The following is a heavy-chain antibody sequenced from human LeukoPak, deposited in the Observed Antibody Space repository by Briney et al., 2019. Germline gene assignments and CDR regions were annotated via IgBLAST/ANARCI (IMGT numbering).Heavy chain of an antibody. D-gene: IGHD1-26*01. CDR1: GFTFSSYW. Sequence: GGSLRLSCAASGFTFSSYWMSWVRQATGKGLEWVANIKQDGSEKYYVDSVKGRFTISRDNAKNSLYLQMNSLRAEDTAVYYCARAVTPKWELLRIAAKYFDYWGQGTLVTVSS. J-gene: IGHJ4*02. CDR2: IKQDGSEK. V-gene: IGHV3-7*01. CDR3: ARAVTPKWELLRIAAKYFDY.